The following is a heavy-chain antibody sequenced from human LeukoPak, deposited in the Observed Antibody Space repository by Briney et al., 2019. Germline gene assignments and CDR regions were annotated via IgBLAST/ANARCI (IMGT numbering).Heavy chain of an antibody. V-gene: IGHV3-21*01. D-gene: IGHD6-13*01. Sequence: GGSLRLSCAASGFTFSSYSMNWIRQAPGKGLEWVSSISSSSSYIYYADSVKGRFTISRDNAKNSLYLQMNSLRAEDTAVYYCARGYSSSWYGYYYYGMDVWGQGTTVTVSS. CDR3: ARGYSSSWYGYYYYGMDV. J-gene: IGHJ6*02. CDR1: GFTFSSYS. CDR2: ISSSSSYI.